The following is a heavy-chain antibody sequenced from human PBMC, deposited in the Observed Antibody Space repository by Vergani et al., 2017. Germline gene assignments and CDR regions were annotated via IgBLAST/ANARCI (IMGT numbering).Heavy chain of an antibody. CDR3: ASDSSWYGGVDY. CDR1: GGSFSGYY. V-gene: IGHV4-34*01. J-gene: IGHJ4*02. CDR2: INHSGST. D-gene: IGHD6-13*01. Sequence: QVQLQQWGAGLLKPSETLSLTCAVYGGSFSGYYWSWIRQPPGKGLEWIGEINHSGSTNYNPSLKSRVTISVDTSKNQFSLKLSSVTAAATAVYYCASDSSWYGGVDYWGQGTLVTVSS.